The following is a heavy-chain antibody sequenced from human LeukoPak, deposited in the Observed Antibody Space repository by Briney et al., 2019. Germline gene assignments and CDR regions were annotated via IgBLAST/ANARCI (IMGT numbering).Heavy chain of an antibody. D-gene: IGHD6-19*01. Sequence: GGSLRLSCAASGFTFSSYAMSWVRQAPGKGLEWVSAISGSGGSTYYADSVKGRFTISRDNSKNTLYLQMNSLRAEDTAVYYCATALIYSSGWYSRRVAGYFDYWGQGTLVTVSS. CDR3: ATALIYSSGWYSRRVAGYFDY. CDR1: GFTFSSYA. V-gene: IGHV3-23*01. CDR2: ISGSGGST. J-gene: IGHJ4*02.